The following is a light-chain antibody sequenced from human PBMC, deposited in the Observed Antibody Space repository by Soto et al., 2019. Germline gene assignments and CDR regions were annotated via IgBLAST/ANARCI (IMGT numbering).Light chain of an antibody. J-gene: IGKJ4*01. CDR1: RGIGST. Sequence: EVVMTQSPATLSVSPGERATLSCRANRGIGSTLAWYQQKPGQTPRLLIYDTSTRATGVPARFIGSASGTEFTLTITSLQSEDFAVYYCQHYVNWPLTFDGGTRVENK. V-gene: IGKV3-15*01. CDR2: DTS. CDR3: QHYVNWPLT.